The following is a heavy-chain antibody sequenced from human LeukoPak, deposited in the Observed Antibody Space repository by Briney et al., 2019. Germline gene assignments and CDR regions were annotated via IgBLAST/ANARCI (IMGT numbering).Heavy chain of an antibody. CDR2: XXXXXST. Sequence: SVTLSLTCSVSGGSISSYYWSWIRQPPGKGLEXXXXXXXXXSTNYTLSLYSRVTILVDTSKNQFSLKLSSVTAADTAVYYCARDLSGYALTGDYYYYGMDVWGQGTTVTVSS. CDR1: GGSISSYY. J-gene: IGHJ6*02. CDR3: ARDLSGYALTGDYYYYGMDV. V-gene: IGHV4-59*01. D-gene: IGHD5-12*01.